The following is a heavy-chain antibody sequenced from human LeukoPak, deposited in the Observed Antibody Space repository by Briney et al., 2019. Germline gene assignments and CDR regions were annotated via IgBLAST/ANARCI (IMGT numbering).Heavy chain of an antibody. CDR3: ARVHIATGTYFDS. Sequence: SETLSLTCTVSGDSMGGYSWSWLRQPAGKELEWIGRIYSSYFTEYNLSLDGRVTMSIDTSRNQFSLMLDSVTAADTAVYYCARVHIATGTYFDSWGQGALVTVSS. D-gene: IGHD3-10*01. V-gene: IGHV4-4*07. CDR2: IYSSYFT. CDR1: GDSMGGYS. J-gene: IGHJ4*02.